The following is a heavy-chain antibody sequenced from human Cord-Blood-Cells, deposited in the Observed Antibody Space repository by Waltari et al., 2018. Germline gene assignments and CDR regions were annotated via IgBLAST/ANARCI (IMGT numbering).Heavy chain of an antibody. CDR2: INHSGST. CDR3: ARDYDSSGYYYDY. D-gene: IGHD3-22*01. CDR1: VGSFSGSY. J-gene: IGHJ4*02. V-gene: IGHV4-34*01. Sequence: QVQLQQWAAGLLKPSETLSLTCAVYVGSFSGSYLSWIRQPPGQGLGWIGEINHSGSTNYNPSLKSRVTISVDTSKNQFSLKLSSVTAADTAVYYCARDYDSSGYYYDYWGQGTLVTVSS.